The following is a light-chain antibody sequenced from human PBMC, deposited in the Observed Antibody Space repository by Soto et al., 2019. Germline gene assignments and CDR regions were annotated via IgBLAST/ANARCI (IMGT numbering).Light chain of an antibody. V-gene: IGLV1-44*01. J-gene: IGLJ1*01. CDR1: SSNIGSNT. Sequence: QSVLTQPPSASGTPGQRVTISCSGSSSNIGSNTVNWYQQLPGTAPKLLIYSNNQRPSGVPDRFSGSKSGTSASLAISGLQYEDEADYHCAVWDASLNGYVFGTGTKLTVL. CDR3: AVWDASLNGYV. CDR2: SNN.